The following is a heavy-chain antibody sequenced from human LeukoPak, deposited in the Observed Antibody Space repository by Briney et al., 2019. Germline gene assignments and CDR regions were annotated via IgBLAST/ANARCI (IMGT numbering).Heavy chain of an antibody. CDR3: AKTGTSLSYDY. J-gene: IGHJ4*02. V-gene: IGHV3-21*04. Sequence: TGGSLRLSCAASGFTFSSYSMNWVRQAPGKGLEWVSSISSSNSSIHYADSVKGRFTISRDNAKNSLYLQMNSLRAEDTAVYYCAKTGTSLSYDYWGQGTLVTVTS. D-gene: IGHD3-3*01. CDR2: ISSSNSSI. CDR1: GFTFSSYS.